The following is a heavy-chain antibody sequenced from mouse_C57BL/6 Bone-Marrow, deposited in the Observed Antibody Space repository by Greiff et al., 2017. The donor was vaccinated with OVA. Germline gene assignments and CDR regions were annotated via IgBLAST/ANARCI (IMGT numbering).Heavy chain of an antibody. J-gene: IGHJ4*01. D-gene: IGHD2-3*01. CDR3: ARSLYDGYYVPYYYAMDY. CDR1: GYSFTDYN. V-gene: IGHV1-39*01. Sequence: EVKLMESGPELVKPGASVKISCKASGYSFTDYNMNWVKQSNGKSLEWIGVINPNYGTTSYNQKFKGKATLTVDQSSSTAYMQLNSLTSEDSAVYYCARSLYDGYYVPYYYAMDYWGQGTSVTVSS. CDR2: INPNYGTT.